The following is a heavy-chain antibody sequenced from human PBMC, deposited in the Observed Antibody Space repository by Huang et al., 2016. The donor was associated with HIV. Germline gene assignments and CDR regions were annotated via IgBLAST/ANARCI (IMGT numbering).Heavy chain of an antibody. CDR1: GFSFSDPG. CDR3: AKDRRAYYYGSGIEY. CDR2: ISYDGRNK. Sequence: QVQLVESGGGVVEPGRSLRVSCAASGFSFSDPGMHWVRQAPGKGLEWVAGISYDGRNKFYADSVKGRFTISRDNSKNTVYLQMNSLRAGDTAVYYCAKDRRAYYYGSGIEYWGQGARVTVSS. V-gene: IGHV3-30*18. D-gene: IGHD3-10*01. J-gene: IGHJ4*02.